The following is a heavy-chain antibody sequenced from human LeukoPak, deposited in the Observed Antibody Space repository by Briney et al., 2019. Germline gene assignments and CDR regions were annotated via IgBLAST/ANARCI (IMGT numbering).Heavy chain of an antibody. Sequence: GASVKVSCKASGYTFTSYGISWVRQAPGQGLEWMGWISAYNGNTNYAQKLQGRVTMTTDTSTSTAYMELRSLRSDDTAVYYCARARDISKIVSLVLFDYWGQGTLVTVSS. V-gene: IGHV1-18*01. D-gene: IGHD3-9*01. J-gene: IGHJ4*02. CDR3: ARARDISKIVSLVLFDY. CDR2: ISAYNGNT. CDR1: GYTFTSYG.